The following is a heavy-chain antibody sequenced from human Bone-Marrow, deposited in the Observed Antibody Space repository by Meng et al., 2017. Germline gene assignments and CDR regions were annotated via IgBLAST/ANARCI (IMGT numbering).Heavy chain of an antibody. D-gene: IGHD4-11*01. CDR2: INHSGST. CDR1: VGSFGDYS. Sequence: QVALPQRGPGLLMPSSTLSLTGVVSVGSFGDYSWSWIRPPPGKGREWIGEINHSGSTNYNPSLESRATISVDTSQNNLSLKLSSVTAADSAVYYCARGPTTMAHDFDYWGQGTLVTVSS. V-gene: IGHV4-34*02. J-gene: IGHJ4*02. CDR3: ARGPTTMAHDFDY.